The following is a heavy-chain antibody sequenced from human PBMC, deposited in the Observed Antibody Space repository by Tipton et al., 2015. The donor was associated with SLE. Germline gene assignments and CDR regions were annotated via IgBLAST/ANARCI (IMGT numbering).Heavy chain of an antibody. CDR3: ARRLTTVTTFAFDY. Sequence: TLSLTCAVYGGSFSSHYWSWIRQPPGKGLEWIGYSYYSGSTNYNPSLKSRVTISVDTSKNQFSLKLSSVTAADTAVYYCARRLTTVTTFAFDYWGQGTLVTVSS. CDR2: SYYSGST. J-gene: IGHJ4*02. D-gene: IGHD4-11*01. CDR1: GGSFSSHY. V-gene: IGHV4-59*11.